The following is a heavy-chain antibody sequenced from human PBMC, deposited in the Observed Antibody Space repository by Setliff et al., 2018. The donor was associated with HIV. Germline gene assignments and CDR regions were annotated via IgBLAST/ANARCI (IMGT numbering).Heavy chain of an antibody. D-gene: IGHD3-10*01. CDR2: SYYSGSA. CDR3: ARWTYYHASGSYRGKFDY. CDR1: DGYISDGDYY. V-gene: IGHV4-30-4*08. Sequence: SETLSPTCTVSDGYISDGDYYWTWIRQPPGKGLEWIGHSYYSGSAHYNASLKSRVTMSVDMSNNQFSLKLRSVTAADTAVYYCARWTYYHASGSYRGKFDYWGQGTLVTVSS. J-gene: IGHJ4*02.